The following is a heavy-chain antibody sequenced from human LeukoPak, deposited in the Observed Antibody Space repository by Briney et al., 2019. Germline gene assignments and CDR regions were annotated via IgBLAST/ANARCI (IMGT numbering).Heavy chain of an antibody. CDR2: FDSSTSYI. CDR1: GFTFSSFG. CDR3: ARAGGSYYPYYYYYMDV. Sequence: GGFLRLSCAASGFTFSSFGMNWVRQAPGKGLEWVSSFDSSTSYIYYADSVKGRFTISRDIAKNSLYLQMDSLRAEDTAVYYCARAGGSYYPYYYYYMDVWGKGTTVTVSS. J-gene: IGHJ6*03. V-gene: IGHV3-21*01. D-gene: IGHD1-26*01.